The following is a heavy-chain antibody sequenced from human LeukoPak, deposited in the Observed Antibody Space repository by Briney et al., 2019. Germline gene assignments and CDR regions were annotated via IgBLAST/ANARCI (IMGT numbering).Heavy chain of an antibody. Sequence: GXSLQISCKGSGYNFTSYWIGWVRQLPGKGLEWMGIIYPGDSDTRDSPSFQGQVTISADKSISTAYLQWSSLKASDTAMYYCATTGDSSGYYHDAFDIWGQGTMVTVSS. CDR1: GYNFTSYW. CDR2: IYPGDSDT. CDR3: ATTGDSSGYYHDAFDI. J-gene: IGHJ3*02. D-gene: IGHD3-22*01. V-gene: IGHV5-51*01.